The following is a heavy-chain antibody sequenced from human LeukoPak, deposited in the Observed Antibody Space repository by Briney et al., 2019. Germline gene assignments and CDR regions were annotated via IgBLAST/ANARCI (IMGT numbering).Heavy chain of an antibody. Sequence: GGSLRLSCAASGFTFSSYWMSWVRQAPGKGLEWVANIKQDGSEKYYVDSVKGRFTTSRDNAKNSLYLQMNSLRAEDTAVYYCARVNYYDGSGYCLDYWGQGTLVTVSS. V-gene: IGHV3-7*04. J-gene: IGHJ4*02. CDR3: ARVNYYDGSGYCLDY. CDR1: GFTFSSYW. CDR2: IKQDGSEK. D-gene: IGHD3-22*01.